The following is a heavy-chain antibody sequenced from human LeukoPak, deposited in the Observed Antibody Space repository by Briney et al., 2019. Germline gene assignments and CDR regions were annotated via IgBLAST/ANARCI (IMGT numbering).Heavy chain of an antibody. CDR1: GFSVSSSF. J-gene: IGHJ1*01. D-gene: IGHD1-26*01. CDR3: AREWANPSQRRDN. Sequence: AGGSLRLSCAASGFSVSSSFMTWVRQSPVKGLDLVAVLYAGGTTNYVESVKVRFTISRDNSKNTVYLQMNSLRDDDTAVYYCAREWANPSQRRDNWGQGTPVTVSS. V-gene: IGHV3-53*01. CDR2: LYAGGTT.